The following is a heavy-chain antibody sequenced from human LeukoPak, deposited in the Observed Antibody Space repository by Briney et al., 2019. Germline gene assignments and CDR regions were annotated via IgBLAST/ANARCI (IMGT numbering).Heavy chain of an antibody. CDR3: ITNGGGDSGYGNFDY. CDR2: ISWNSDNI. CDR1: GFTFDDYA. D-gene: IGHD5-12*01. J-gene: IGHJ4*02. V-gene: IGHV3-9*01. Sequence: GGSLRLSCAASGFTFDDYAKHWVRQVLGKGLEWVSCISWNSDNIGYADSVKGRFTISRDNAQRSLYLQMYSLRAVDTDLYYCITNGGGDSGYGNFDYWGQGTLVTVSS.